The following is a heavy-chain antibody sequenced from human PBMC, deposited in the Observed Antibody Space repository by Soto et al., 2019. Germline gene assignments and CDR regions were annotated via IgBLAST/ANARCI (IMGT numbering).Heavy chain of an antibody. J-gene: IGHJ4*02. CDR3: AKTPRQWLVYFDY. Sequence: GGSLRLSCAASGFTFSNYAIAWVRQAPGKGLEWVSGISGSGGTTYCADSVKGRFTISRDNSKDTLHLQMNSLRAEDTAVYYCAKTPRQWLVYFDYWGQGALVTVSS. CDR1: GFTFSNYA. D-gene: IGHD6-19*01. CDR2: ISGSGGTT. V-gene: IGHV3-23*01.